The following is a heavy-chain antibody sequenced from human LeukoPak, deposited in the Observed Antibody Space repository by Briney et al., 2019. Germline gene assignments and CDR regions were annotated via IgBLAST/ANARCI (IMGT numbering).Heavy chain of an antibody. CDR2: INPNSGGT. V-gene: IGHV1-2*02. D-gene: IGHD1/OR15-1a*01. J-gene: IGHJ5*02. Sequence: ASVKVSCKAFGYTFTSNYMHWVRQAPGQGLEWMGWINPNSGGTNYAQKFQGRVTMTRDTSISTAYMELSRLRSDDTAVYYCARRTRRDWFDPWGQGTLVTVSS. CDR3: ARRTRRDWFDP. CDR1: GYTFTSNY.